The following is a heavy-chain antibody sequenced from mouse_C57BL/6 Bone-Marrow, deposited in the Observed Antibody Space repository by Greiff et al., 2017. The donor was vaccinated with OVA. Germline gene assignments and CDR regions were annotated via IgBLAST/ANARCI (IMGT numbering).Heavy chain of an antibody. D-gene: IGHD1-1*01. V-gene: IGHV1-39*01. Sequence: VQLKQSGPELVKPGASVKISCKASGYSFTDYNMNWVKQSNGKSLEWIGVINPNYGTTSYNQKFKGKATLTVDQSSSTAYMQLNSLTSEDSAVYYCARPGSSFYYYAMDYWGQGTSVTVSS. J-gene: IGHJ4*01. CDR2: INPNYGTT. CDR1: GYSFTDYN. CDR3: ARPGSSFYYYAMDY.